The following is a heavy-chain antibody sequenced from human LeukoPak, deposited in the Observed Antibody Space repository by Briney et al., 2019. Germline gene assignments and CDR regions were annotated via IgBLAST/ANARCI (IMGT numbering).Heavy chain of an antibody. J-gene: IGHJ4*02. D-gene: IGHD4-17*01. CDR2: ISAYNGNT. CDR1: GYTFTSYG. Sequence: ASVKVSCKASGYTFTSYGISWVRQAPGQGLEWMGWISAYNGNTNYAQKLQGRVTMTTDTSTSTAYMELRSLRSDDTAVYCCARNDYGDYVLYFDYWGQGTLVTVSS. V-gene: IGHV1-18*04. CDR3: ARNDYGDYVLYFDY.